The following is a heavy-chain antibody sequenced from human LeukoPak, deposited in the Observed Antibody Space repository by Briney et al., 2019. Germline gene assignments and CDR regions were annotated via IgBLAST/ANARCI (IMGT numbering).Heavy chain of an antibody. J-gene: IGHJ4*02. CDR2: ISSGSHYI. CDR1: RFTFSSYS. CDR3: ARGSLSSGSHYSDY. V-gene: IGHV3-21*01. Sequence: PGGSLRLSCAASRFTFSSYSMNWVRQAPGKGLEWVSSISSGSHYIYYADPVKGRFTISRDNAKNSVSLQMNSLRAEDTAVYYCARGSLSSGSHYSDYWGQGTLVTVSS. D-gene: IGHD3-10*01.